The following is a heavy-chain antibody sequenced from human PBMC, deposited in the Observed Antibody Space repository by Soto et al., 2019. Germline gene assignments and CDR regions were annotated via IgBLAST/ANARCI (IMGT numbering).Heavy chain of an antibody. CDR3: ARDKAYYDSSGYTDWWFDP. Sequence: KPSETLSLTCTVSGGSISSYYWSWIRQPPGKGLEWIGYIYYSGSTNYNPSLKSRVTISVDTSKNQFSLKLSSVTAADTAVYYCARDKAYYDSSGYTDWWFDPWGPGTLVTVAS. CDR1: GGSISSYY. V-gene: IGHV4-59*01. CDR2: IYYSGST. D-gene: IGHD3-22*01. J-gene: IGHJ5*02.